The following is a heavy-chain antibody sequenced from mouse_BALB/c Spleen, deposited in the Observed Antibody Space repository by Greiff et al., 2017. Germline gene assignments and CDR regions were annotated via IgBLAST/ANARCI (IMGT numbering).Heavy chain of an antibody. J-gene: IGHJ2*01. CDR3: ASTTVLRYYFDY. D-gene: IGHD1-1*01. CDR2: INPSNGRT. CDR1: GYTFTSYW. Sequence: VQLQQPGAELVKPGASVKLSCKASGYTFTSYWMHWVKQRPGQGLEWIGEINPSNGRTNYNEKFKSKATLTVDKSSSTAYMQLSSLTSEDSAVYYCASTTVLRYYFDYWGQGTTLTVSS. V-gene: IGHV1S81*02.